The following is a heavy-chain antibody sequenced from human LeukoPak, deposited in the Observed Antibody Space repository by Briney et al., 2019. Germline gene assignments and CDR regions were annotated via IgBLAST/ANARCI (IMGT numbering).Heavy chain of an antibody. CDR1: GGSFSGYY. D-gene: IGHD3-3*01. Sequence: SETLSLTCAVYGGSFSGYYWSWIRQPPGKGLEWIGEINHSGSTNYNPSLKSRVTISVDTSKNQFSLKLSSVTAADTAVYYCARVAYDFWSGYLGYYFDYWGQGTLVTVSS. CDR3: ARVAYDFWSGYLGYYFDY. CDR2: INHSGST. V-gene: IGHV4-34*01. J-gene: IGHJ4*02.